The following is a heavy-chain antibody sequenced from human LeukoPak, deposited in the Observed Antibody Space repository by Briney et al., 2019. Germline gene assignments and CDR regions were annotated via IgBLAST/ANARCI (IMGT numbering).Heavy chain of an antibody. D-gene: IGHD3-10*01. CDR3: AKETLMGGSGSYHGYGMDV. CDR2: ISWNSGSI. V-gene: IGHV3-9*01. CDR1: GFTFDDYA. J-gene: IGHJ6*02. Sequence: GRSLRLSCAASGFTFDDYAMYWVRQAPGKGLEWVSGISWNSGSIGYADSVKGRFTISRDNAKNSLYLQMNSLRAEDTALYYCAKETLMGGSGSYHGYGMDVWGQGTTVTVSS.